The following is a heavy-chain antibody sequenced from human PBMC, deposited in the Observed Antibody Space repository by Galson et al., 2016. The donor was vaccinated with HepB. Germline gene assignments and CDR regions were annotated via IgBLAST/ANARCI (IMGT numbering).Heavy chain of an antibody. J-gene: IGHJ4*02. CDR2: VYHSGTT. V-gene: IGHV4-4*02. Sequence: SETLSLTCGVSGASTISRDWWTWVRQPPGKGLEWIGQVYHSGTTNYSPSLKSRATISVDNSKNQFSLMLSSVTAADTAVYYCARQYTGSHLDYWGRGALVTVSS. CDR3: ARQYTGSHLDY. D-gene: IGHD1-26*01. CDR1: GASTISRDW.